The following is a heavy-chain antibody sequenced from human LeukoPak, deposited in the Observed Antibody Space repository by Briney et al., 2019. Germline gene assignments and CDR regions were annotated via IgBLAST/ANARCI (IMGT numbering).Heavy chain of an antibody. D-gene: IGHD6-6*01. CDR3: ARGVSSSRASSYYYYYMDV. CDR1: GGSISSYY. Sequence: SETLSLTCTVSGGSISSYYWSWIRQPAGKGLEWIGRIYTSGSTNYNPSLKSRVTMSVDTSKNQFSLKLSSVTAADTAAYYCARGVSSSRASSYYYYYMDVWGKGTTVTVSS. J-gene: IGHJ6*03. V-gene: IGHV4-4*07. CDR2: IYTSGST.